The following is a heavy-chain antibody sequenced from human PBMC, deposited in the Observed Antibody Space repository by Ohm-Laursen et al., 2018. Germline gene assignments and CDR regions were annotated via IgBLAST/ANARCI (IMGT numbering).Heavy chain of an antibody. CDR2: IKSKTDGGTT. D-gene: IGHD2-15*01. CDR1: GFTFSNAW. V-gene: IGHV3-15*01. J-gene: IGHJ6*02. Sequence: SLRLSCTASGFTFSNAWMSWVRQAPGKGLEWVGRIKSKTDGGTTDYAAPVKGRFTISRDDSKNTLYLQMNSLKTEDTAVYYCTTGGSKYYYYYYGMDVWGQGTTVTVSS. CDR3: TTGGSKYYYYYYGMDV.